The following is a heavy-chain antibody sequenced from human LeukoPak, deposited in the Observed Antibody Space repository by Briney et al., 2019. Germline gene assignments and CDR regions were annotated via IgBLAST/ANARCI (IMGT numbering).Heavy chain of an antibody. D-gene: IGHD3-10*01. J-gene: IGHJ4*02. Sequence: GGSLRLSCAASGFTFDDYAMHWVRQAPGKGLEWVSGISWNSGSIGYADSVKGRFTISRDNAKNSLFLQMNSLRAEDTAVYFCARGGGGSGSRLDYWGQGTLVTVSS. CDR3: ARGGGGSGSRLDY. CDR1: GFTFDDYA. V-gene: IGHV3-9*01. CDR2: ISWNSGSI.